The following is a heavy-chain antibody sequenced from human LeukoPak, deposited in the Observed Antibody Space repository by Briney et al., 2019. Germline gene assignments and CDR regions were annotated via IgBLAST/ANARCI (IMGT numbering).Heavy chain of an antibody. CDR3: AREAAVAKRGDYFDY. V-gene: IGHV4-34*01. D-gene: IGHD4-23*01. J-gene: IGHJ4*02. CDR2: INHSGGT. Sequence: SETLSLTCAVYGGSFSGYYWSWIRQPPGKGLEWIGEINHSGGTNYNPSLKSRVTISVDTSKNQVSLKLSSVTAADTTVYYCAREAAVAKRGDYFDYWGQGSLV. CDR1: GGSFSGYY.